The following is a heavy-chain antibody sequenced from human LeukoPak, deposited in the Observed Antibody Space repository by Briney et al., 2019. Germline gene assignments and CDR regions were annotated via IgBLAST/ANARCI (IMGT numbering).Heavy chain of an antibody. CDR3: VRDATETQMGWVYFDY. D-gene: IGHD4-17*01. Sequence: AGGSLRLSCAASGFTFSSYEMNWVRQAPGKGLEWLSYISRSGTFIQYADPVRRRFTISRDDAKNSLYLQMNRLRAEDTGVYHCVRDATETQMGWVYFDYWGQGTLVTVSS. V-gene: IGHV3-48*03. CDR1: GFTFSSYE. CDR2: ISRSGTFI. J-gene: IGHJ4*02.